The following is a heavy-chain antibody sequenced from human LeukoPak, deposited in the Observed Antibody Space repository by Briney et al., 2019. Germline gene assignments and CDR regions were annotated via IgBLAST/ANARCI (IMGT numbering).Heavy chain of an antibody. CDR2: ISGGGDST. Sequence: PGGSLRLSCAASGFTFSNYAMSWVRQAPGKGLEWVSSISGGGDSTYYADSVQGRFAISRDNSKNTLYLQMNSLRAEDTAVYYCAKDLLVISGPQTFDHWGQGALVTVSS. D-gene: IGHD3-3*01. J-gene: IGHJ4*02. CDR3: AKDLLVISGPQTFDH. CDR1: GFTFSNYA. V-gene: IGHV3-23*01.